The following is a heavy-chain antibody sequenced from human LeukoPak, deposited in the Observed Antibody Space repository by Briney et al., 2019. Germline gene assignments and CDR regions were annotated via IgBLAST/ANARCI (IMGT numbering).Heavy chain of an antibody. CDR3: ARGHRIITGNSYYFDY. CDR1: GFTFSSYW. Sequence: GGSLRLSCAASGFTFSSYWMSWVRQAPGKGLEWVANIKQDASEKYYVDSVKGRFTISRDNAKNSLYLQMNSLRAEDTAVYYCARGHRIITGNSYYFDYWGQGTLVTVSS. D-gene: IGHD1-20*01. J-gene: IGHJ4*02. CDR2: IKQDASEK. V-gene: IGHV3-7*01.